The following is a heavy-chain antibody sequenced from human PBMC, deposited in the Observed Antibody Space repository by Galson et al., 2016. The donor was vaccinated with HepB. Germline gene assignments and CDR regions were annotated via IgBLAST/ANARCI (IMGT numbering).Heavy chain of an antibody. J-gene: IGHJ2*01. CDR1: RGSFSGYY. CDR3: ARGYYDSKTYYGYHFDL. D-gene: IGHD3-22*01. CDR2: ITQSGTT. Sequence: SETLSLTCGVYRGSFSGYYWSWIRQPPGKGLEWIGEITQSGTTNYSPSLKSRVTMSVDTSKDQFSLKLTSVTAADTAVYYCARGYYDSKTYYGYHFDLWGRGTLVTVSS. V-gene: IGHV4-34*01.